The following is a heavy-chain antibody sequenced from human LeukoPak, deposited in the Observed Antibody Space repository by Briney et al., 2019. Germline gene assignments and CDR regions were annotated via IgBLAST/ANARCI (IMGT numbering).Heavy chain of an antibody. D-gene: IGHD3-9*01. CDR1: GFTFSIYA. J-gene: IGHJ4*02. CDR3: ARDRDVLRYFDWTFDY. CDR2: FSGSGGST. Sequence: GGSLRLSCAASGFTFSIYAMSWVRQAPGKGLEWVSTFSGSGGSTYYADSVKGRFTISRDNAKNSLYLQMNSLRAEDTAVYYCARDRDVLRYFDWTFDYWGQGTLVTVSS. V-gene: IGHV3-23*01.